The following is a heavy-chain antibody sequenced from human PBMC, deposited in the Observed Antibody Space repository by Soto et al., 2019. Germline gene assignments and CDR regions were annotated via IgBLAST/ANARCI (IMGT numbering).Heavy chain of an antibody. Sequence: GESLKISCKGSGYSFTSYWIGWVRQMPGKGLEWMGIIYPGDSDTRYSPSFQGQVTISADKSISTAYLQWSSLKASDTAMYYCARPYCSGGSCYDQAFDIWGQGTMVTVSS. CDR1: GYSFTSYW. D-gene: IGHD2-15*01. CDR2: IYPGDSDT. CDR3: ARPYCSGGSCYDQAFDI. V-gene: IGHV5-51*01. J-gene: IGHJ3*02.